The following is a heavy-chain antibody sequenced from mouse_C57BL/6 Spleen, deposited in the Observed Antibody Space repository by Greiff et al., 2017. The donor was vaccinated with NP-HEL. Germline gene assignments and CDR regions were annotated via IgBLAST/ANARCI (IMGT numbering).Heavy chain of an antibody. CDR2: ISSGSSTI. D-gene: IGHD2-4*01. V-gene: IGHV5-17*01. CDR1: GFTFSDYG. CDR3: ARSRDYDGGFAY. J-gene: IGHJ3*01. Sequence: EVQLQESGGGLVKPGGSLKLSCAASGFTFSDYGMHWVRQAPETGLEWVAYISSGSSTIYYADTVKGRFTISRDNAKNTLFLQMTSLRSEDTAMYYCARSRDYDGGFAYWGQGTLVTVSA.